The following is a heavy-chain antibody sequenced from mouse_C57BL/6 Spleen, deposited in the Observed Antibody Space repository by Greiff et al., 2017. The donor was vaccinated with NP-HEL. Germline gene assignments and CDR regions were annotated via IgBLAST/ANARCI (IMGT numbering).Heavy chain of an antibody. CDR3: ARGLIYDGYGGFAY. Sequence: QVQLQQPGAELVKPGASVKLSCKASGYTFTSYWMHWVKQRPGQGLEWIARIYPGSGNTYYNEKFKGKATLTAEKSSSTAYMQLSSLTSEDSAVYFCARGLIYDGYGGFAYWGQGTLVTVSA. V-gene: IGHV1-76*01. D-gene: IGHD2-3*01. CDR2: IYPGSGNT. CDR1: GYTFTSYW. J-gene: IGHJ3*01.